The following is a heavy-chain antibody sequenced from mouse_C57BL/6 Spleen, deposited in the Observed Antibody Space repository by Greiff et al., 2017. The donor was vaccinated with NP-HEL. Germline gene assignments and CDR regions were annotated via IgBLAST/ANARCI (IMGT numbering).Heavy chain of an antibody. CDR3: ARDGSSYGYYAMDY. J-gene: IGHJ4*01. V-gene: IGHV5-4*01. CDR2: ISDGGSYT. D-gene: IGHD1-1*01. Sequence: EVKVVESGGGLVKPGGSLKLSCAASGFTFSSYAMSWVRQTPEKRLEWVATISDGGSYTYYPDNVKGRFTISRDNAKNNLYLQMSHRKSEDTAMYYCARDGSSYGYYAMDYWGQGTSVTVSS. CDR1: GFTFSSYA.